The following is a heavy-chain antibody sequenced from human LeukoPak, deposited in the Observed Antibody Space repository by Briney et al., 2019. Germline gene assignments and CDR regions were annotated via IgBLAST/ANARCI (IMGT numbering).Heavy chain of an antibody. CDR2: ISGSGGST. Sequence: GGSLRLSCAASGFTFSSYGMSWVRQAPGKGLEWVSGISGSGGSTYYADSVKGRFTISRDNSKNTLYLQMNSLRAEDTAVYYCAREVGSSNLDYWGQGTLVTVSS. CDR1: GFTFSSYG. J-gene: IGHJ4*02. CDR3: AREVGSSNLDY. D-gene: IGHD6-13*01. V-gene: IGHV3-23*01.